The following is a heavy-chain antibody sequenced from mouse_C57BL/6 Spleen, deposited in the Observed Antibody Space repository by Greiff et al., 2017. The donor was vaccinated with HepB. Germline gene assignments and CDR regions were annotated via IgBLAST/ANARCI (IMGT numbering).Heavy chain of an antibody. CDR1: GFTFSSYA. D-gene: IGHD1-1*01. V-gene: IGHV5-4*03. Sequence: EVKVVESGGGLVKPGGSLKLSCAASGFTFSSYAMSWVRQTPEKRLEWVATISDGGSYTYYPDNVKGRFTISRDNAKNNLYLQMSHLKSVDTAMYYCARSTVGDFDYWGQGTTLTVSS. CDR3: ARSTVGDFDY. J-gene: IGHJ2*01. CDR2: ISDGGSYT.